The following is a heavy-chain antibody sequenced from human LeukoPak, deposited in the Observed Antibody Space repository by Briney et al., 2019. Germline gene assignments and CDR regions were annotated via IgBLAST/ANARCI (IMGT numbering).Heavy chain of an antibody. D-gene: IGHD3-22*01. CDR1: GYTFTGYY. Sequence: ASVKVSCKASGYTFTGYYMHWVRQAPGQGLEWMGWINPNSGGTNYAQKFQGRVTMTRDTSISTAYMELSSLRSDDTAVYYCARGGLMYYYDSSGYYFDYWGQGTLVTVSS. CDR2: INPNSGGT. CDR3: ARGGLMYYYDSSGYYFDY. J-gene: IGHJ4*02. V-gene: IGHV1-2*02.